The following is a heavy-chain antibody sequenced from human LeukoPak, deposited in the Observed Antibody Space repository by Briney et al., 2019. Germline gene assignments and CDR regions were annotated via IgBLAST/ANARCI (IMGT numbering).Heavy chain of an antibody. J-gene: IGHJ4*02. CDR2: INHSGST. CDR1: GGSFSGYY. Sequence: PSETLSLTCAVYGGSFSGYYWSWIRQPPGKGLEWIGEINHSGSTNYNPSLKSRVTISIDTSKSQFSLELSSVTAADTAVYYCARTIAATALDYWGQGTLVTASS. V-gene: IGHV4-34*01. D-gene: IGHD6-13*01. CDR3: ARTIAATALDY.